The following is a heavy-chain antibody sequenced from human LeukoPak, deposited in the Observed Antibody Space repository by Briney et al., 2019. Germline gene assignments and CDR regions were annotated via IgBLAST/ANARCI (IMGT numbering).Heavy chain of an antibody. D-gene: IGHD3-9*01. V-gene: IGHV4-39*07. Sequence: SETLSLTCTVSGGSISSSSYYWGWIRQPPGKGLEWIGSIYYSGSTYYNPSLKSRVTISVDTSKNQFSLKLSSVTAADTAVYYCARVNALRYFDWSYDAFDIWGQGTMVTVSS. CDR3: ARVNALRYFDWSYDAFDI. CDR1: GGSISSSSYY. CDR2: IYYSGST. J-gene: IGHJ3*02.